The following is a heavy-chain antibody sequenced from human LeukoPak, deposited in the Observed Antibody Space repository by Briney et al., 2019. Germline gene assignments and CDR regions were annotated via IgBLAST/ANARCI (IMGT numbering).Heavy chain of an antibody. CDR1: GFTFSNAW. CDR3: AIHLAPRSAFDI. V-gene: IGHV3-15*01. Sequence: GGSLRLSCAVSGFTFSNAWMSWVRQAPGQGLEWVARVKTKADGETSGYVAPVKGRFTISRDDSKNTLYLQMNSLKSEDTAVYYCAIHLAPRSAFDIWGQGTMVTVSS. J-gene: IGHJ3*02. CDR2: VKTKADGETS.